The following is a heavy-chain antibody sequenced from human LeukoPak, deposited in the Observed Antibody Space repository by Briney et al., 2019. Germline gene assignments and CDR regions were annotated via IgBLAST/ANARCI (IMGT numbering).Heavy chain of an antibody. D-gene: IGHD5-12*01. V-gene: IGHV1-18*01. CDR1: GYXFTSYG. CDR2: ISAYNGNT. Sequence: ASVKVSCKASGYXFTSYGINWVRQAPGQGHEWMGWISAYNGNTNYAQKLQGRVTMTTDTSTSTAYMELRSLRSDDTAVYYCARDDALVATGSFDYWGQGTLVTVSS. J-gene: IGHJ4*02. CDR3: ARDDALVATGSFDY.